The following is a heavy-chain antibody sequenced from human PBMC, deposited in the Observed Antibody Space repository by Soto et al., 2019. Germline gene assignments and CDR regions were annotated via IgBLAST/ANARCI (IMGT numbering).Heavy chain of an antibody. V-gene: IGHV1-69*02. Sequence: SVKVSCKASGGTFSSYTISWVRQAPGQGLEWMGRIIPILGIANYAQKFQGRVTITADKSTSTAYMELSSLRSEDTAVYYCARGGEKTHGAFDIWGQGTMVTVPS. J-gene: IGHJ3*02. CDR2: IIPILGIA. CDR1: GGTFSSYT. CDR3: ARGGEKTHGAFDI. D-gene: IGHD7-27*01.